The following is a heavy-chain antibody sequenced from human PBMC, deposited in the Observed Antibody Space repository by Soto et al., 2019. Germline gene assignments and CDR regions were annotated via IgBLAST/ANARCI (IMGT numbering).Heavy chain of an antibody. Sequence: GWSLRLSCASSVFTFIVHGMHWVRQAPGKGLEWVAVIWYDGSDKNYADSVKGRVTISRDNSKNTLYLQMNSLRAEDTAVYYCVRSAGTKGNYYYYGMDVWGQGTTVTVSS. D-gene: IGHD1-1*01. V-gene: IGHV3-33*01. CDR1: VFTFIVHG. CDR2: IWYDGSDK. J-gene: IGHJ6*02. CDR3: VRSAGTKGNYYYYGMDV.